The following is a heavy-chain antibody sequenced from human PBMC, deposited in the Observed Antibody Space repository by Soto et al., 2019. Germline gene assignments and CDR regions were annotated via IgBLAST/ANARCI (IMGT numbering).Heavy chain of an antibody. D-gene: IGHD3-22*01. CDR2: IIKDGSEK. CDR1: GFTFSTYW. CDR3: AKERLSGGYYGYYGMDV. V-gene: IGHV3-7*03. Sequence: EVQLVESGGGLVQPGGSLRLSCAASGFTFSTYWMTWVRQAPGKGLEWVANIIKDGSEKSYVDSVKGRFTISRDNARNSLYLEMSSLRVEDTAVYYCAKERLSGGYYGYYGMDVWGQGTTVTVSS. J-gene: IGHJ6*02.